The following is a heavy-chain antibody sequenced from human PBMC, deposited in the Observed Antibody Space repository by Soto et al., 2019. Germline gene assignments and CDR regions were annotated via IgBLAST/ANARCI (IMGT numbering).Heavy chain of an antibody. J-gene: IGHJ4*02. V-gene: IGHV3-72*01. CDR2: TRNKVNSYTT. D-gene: IGHD1-1*01. CDR1: GFTISDYY. Sequence: EVQLVESVGGLVQPGGSLRLSCAAAGFTISDYYMDWVRQAPGMGLEWVARTRNKVNSYTTEYAASVKGRFTISRGGSENSVYLLMNSLKTEDTAVYYCARGGRTDWRYFDSWRQGTLVTVSS. CDR3: ARGGRTDWRYFDS.